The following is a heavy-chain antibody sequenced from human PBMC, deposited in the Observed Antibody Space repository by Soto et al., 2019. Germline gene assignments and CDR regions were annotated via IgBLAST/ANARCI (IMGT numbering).Heavy chain of an antibody. Sequence: QVQLVESGGGVVQPGRSLRLSCAASGFTFSSYAMHWVRQAPGKGLEWVAVISYDGSNKYYADSVKGRFTISRDNSKNTLYLQMNSLRAEDTAVYYCARDRNTYSWFDPWGQGTLVTVSS. J-gene: IGHJ5*02. CDR1: GFTFSSYA. V-gene: IGHV3-30-3*01. CDR3: ARDRNTYSWFDP. CDR2: ISYDGSNK.